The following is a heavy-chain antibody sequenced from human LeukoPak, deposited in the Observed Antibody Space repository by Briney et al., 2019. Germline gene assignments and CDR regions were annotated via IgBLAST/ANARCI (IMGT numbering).Heavy chain of an antibody. CDR2: INPSGGST. CDR1: GYTFTSYY. V-gene: IGHV1-46*01. D-gene: IGHD6-19*01. Sequence: ASVKVSCKASGYTFTSYYMHWVRQAPGQGLEWMGIINPSGGSTNYAQKFQGRVTITADESTSTAYMELSSLRSEDTAVYYCARVPQWLAYYYYYYMDVWGKGTTVTVSS. CDR3: ARVPQWLAYYYYYYMDV. J-gene: IGHJ6*03.